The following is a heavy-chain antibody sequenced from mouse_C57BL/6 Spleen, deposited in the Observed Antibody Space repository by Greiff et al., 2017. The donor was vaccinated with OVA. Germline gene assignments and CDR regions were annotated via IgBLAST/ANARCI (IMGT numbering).Heavy chain of an antibody. CDR3: TTGRWYFDV. J-gene: IGHJ1*03. CDR2: IRLKSDNYAT. CDR1: GFTFSNYW. Sequence: EVKVEESGGGLVQPGGSMKLSCVASGFTFSNYWMNWVRQSPEKGLEWVAQIRLKSDNYATHYAESVKGRFTISRDDSKSSVYLQMNNLRAEDTGIYYCTTGRWYFDVWGTGTTVTVSS. D-gene: IGHD4-1*01. V-gene: IGHV6-3*01.